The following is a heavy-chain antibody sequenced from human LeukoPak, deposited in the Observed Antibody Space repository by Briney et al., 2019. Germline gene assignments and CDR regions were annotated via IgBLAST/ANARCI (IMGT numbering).Heavy chain of an antibody. CDR2: TNAGNGNT. V-gene: IGHV1-3*01. CDR1: GYTITNYA. Sequence: ASVKVSCKASGYTITNYAMHWVRQAPGQRLEWMGWTNAGNGNTKYSQKFQGRVTITRDTSASTAYLELSSLRSEDTAVYYCARATTVVDPFDYWGQGTLVTVSS. J-gene: IGHJ4*02. D-gene: IGHD4-23*01. CDR3: ARATTVVDPFDY.